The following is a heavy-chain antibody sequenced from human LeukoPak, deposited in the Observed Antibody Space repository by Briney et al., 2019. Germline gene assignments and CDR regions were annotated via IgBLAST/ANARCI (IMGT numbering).Heavy chain of an antibody. J-gene: IGHJ4*02. CDR1: GFTFDDYG. CDR3: ARDTSSSYGSGSDY. V-gene: IGHV3-20*04. Sequence: GGSLRLSCAASGFTFDDYGMSWVRQAPGKGLEWVSGINWNGGSTGYADSVKGRFTISRDNAKNSLYLQMNSLRAEDTALYYCARDTSSSYGSGSDYWGQGTLVAVSS. CDR2: INWNGGST. D-gene: IGHD3-10*01.